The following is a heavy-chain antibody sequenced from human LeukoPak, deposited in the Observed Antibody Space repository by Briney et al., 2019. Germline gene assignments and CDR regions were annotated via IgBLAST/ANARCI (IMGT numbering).Heavy chain of an antibody. V-gene: IGHV4-34*01. D-gene: IGHD6-13*01. CDR2: INHSGSS. CDR1: GGSFSGYY. J-gene: IGHJ4*02. Sequence: SETLSLTCAVSGGSFSGYYWSWLRQPPGKGLEWIGEINHSGSSNYNPSLKSRVTISVDTSKNQFSLKLSSVTAADTAVYYCAIGIAAAGTEYWGQGTLVTVSS. CDR3: AIGIAAAGTEY.